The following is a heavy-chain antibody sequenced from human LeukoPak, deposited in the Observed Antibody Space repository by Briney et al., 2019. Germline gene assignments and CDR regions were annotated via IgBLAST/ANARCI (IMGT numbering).Heavy chain of an antibody. CDR1: GGSISSYY. CDR2: IYYSGST. J-gene: IGHJ6*02. V-gene: IGHV4-59*01. D-gene: IGHD1-26*01. CDR3: ARDRSRGSYLRPIYYYGMDV. Sequence: NPSETLSHTCTVSGGSISSYYWSWIRQPPGKGLEWIGYIYYSGSTNYNPSLKSRVTISVDTSKNQFSLKLSSVTAADTAVYYCARDRSRGSYLRPIYYYGMDVWGQGTTVTVSS.